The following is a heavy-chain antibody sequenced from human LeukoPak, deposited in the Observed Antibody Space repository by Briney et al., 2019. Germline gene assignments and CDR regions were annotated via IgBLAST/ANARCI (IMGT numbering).Heavy chain of an antibody. Sequence: GESLKISCKGSGYSFTSYWIGWVRQMPGKGLEWMGITYPGDSDTRYSPSFQGQVTISADKSISTAYLQWSSLKASDTAMYYCARRSRGYDRSGYYLDYWGQGTLVTVSS. CDR2: TYPGDSDT. V-gene: IGHV5-51*01. D-gene: IGHD3-22*01. CDR3: ARRSRGYDRSGYYLDY. CDR1: GYSFTSYW. J-gene: IGHJ4*02.